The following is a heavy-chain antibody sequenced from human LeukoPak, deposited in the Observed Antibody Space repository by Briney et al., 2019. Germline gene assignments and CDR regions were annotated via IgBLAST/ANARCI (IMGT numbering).Heavy chain of an antibody. Sequence: PGGSLRLSCAASGFTFDDYAMHWVRQAPGKGLEWVSLISGDGGSTYYADSVKGRFTISRDNSKNSLYLQMNSLRTEDTALYYCAKDDCSGGSCYGNAFDIWGQGTMVTVSS. CDR3: AKDDCSGGSCYGNAFDI. V-gene: IGHV3-43*02. CDR2: ISGDGGST. D-gene: IGHD2-15*01. J-gene: IGHJ3*02. CDR1: GFTFDDYA.